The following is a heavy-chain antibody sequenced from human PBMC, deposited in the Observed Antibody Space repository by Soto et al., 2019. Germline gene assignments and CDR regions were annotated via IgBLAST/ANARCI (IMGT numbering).Heavy chain of an antibody. CDR3: AKESWVTTVTPKDY. CDR1: GFIFSSYG. V-gene: IGHV3-30*18. CDR2: ISYDGSKK. J-gene: IGHJ4*02. D-gene: IGHD4-17*01. Sequence: GGSLRLSCAASGFIFSSYGMHWVRQAPGKGLEWVAVISYDGSKKYYADSVKGRFTISRDNSRNTLCLQMDSLSAEDTAVYYCAKESWVTTVTPKDYWGQGTLVTVSS.